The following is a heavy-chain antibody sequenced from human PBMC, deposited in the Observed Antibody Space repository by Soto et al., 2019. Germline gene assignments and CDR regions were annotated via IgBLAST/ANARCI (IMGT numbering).Heavy chain of an antibody. CDR1: GYTLTELS. D-gene: IGHD3-10*01. J-gene: IGHJ4*02. CDR3: ATDGRGYYYGSGSPYYFDY. V-gene: IGHV1-24*01. CDR2: FDPEDGET. Sequence: GASVKVSCKVSGYTLTELSMHWVRQAPGKGLEWMGGFDPEDGETIYAQKFQGRVTMTEDTYTDTAYMELSSLRSEDTAVYYCATDGRGYYYGSGSPYYFDYWGQGTLVTVSS.